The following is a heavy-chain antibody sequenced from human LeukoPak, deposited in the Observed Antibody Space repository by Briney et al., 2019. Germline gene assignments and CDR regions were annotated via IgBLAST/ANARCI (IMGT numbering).Heavy chain of an antibody. D-gene: IGHD3-10*01. CDR1: GGSISSYY. J-gene: IGHJ3*02. V-gene: IGHV4-59*01. Sequence: RASETLSLTCTVSGGSISSYYWSWIRQPPGKGLEWIGYIYYSGSTNYNPSLKSRVTISVDTSKNQSSLKLSSVTAADTAVYYCARDAMVRGHDAFDIWGQGTMVTVSS. CDR3: ARDAMVRGHDAFDI. CDR2: IYYSGST.